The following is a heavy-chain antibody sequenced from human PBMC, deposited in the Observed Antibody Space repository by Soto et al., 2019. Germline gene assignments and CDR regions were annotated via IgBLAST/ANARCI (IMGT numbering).Heavy chain of an antibody. D-gene: IGHD6-6*01. CDR3: ARVRQLVGYFYYYMDV. J-gene: IGHJ6*03. CDR1: GGTFSSYT. Sequence: WASVKVSCKASGGTFSSYTISWARQAPGQGLEWMGRIIPILGKANYAQKFQGRVTMTTDKSTSTAYMELRGLRSDDTAVYYCARVRQLVGYFYYYMDVWGKGTTVTVSS. V-gene: IGHV1-69*08. CDR2: IIPILGKA.